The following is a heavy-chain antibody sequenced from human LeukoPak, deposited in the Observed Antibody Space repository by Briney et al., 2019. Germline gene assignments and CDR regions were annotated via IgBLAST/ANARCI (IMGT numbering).Heavy chain of an antibody. CDR2: IYSGGST. CDR3: ARFALKTPPTD. J-gene: IGHJ4*02. Sequence: GGSLRLSCVASGFIVSNNYMSWVRQAPGKGLEWVSVIYSGGSTYYADSVKGRFSISRDNSKNTLYLQMNSLRAEDTAVYYCARFALKTPPTDWGQGTLVTVSS. CDR1: GFIVSNNY. V-gene: IGHV3-66*01.